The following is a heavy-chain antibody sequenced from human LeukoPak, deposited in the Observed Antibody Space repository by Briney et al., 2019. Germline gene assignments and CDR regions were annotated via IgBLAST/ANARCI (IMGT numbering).Heavy chain of an antibody. D-gene: IGHD6-13*01. CDR2: ISYDGSNK. CDR3: ARERVSGRYSSSWYDSPGGMDV. V-gene: IGHV3-30-3*01. Sequence: QTGGSLRLSCAASGFTFSSYAMHWVRQAPGKGLEWVAVISYDGSNKYYADSVKGRFTISRDYSKNTLYLQMNSLRAEDTAVYYCARERVSGRYSSSWYDSPGGMDVWGQGTTVTVSS. CDR1: GFTFSSYA. J-gene: IGHJ6*02.